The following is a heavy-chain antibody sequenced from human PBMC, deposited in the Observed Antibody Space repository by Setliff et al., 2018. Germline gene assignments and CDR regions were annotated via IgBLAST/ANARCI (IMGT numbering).Heavy chain of an antibody. J-gene: IGHJ2*01. CDR2: ISSSSSYI. Sequence: GGSLRLSCAASGFTFSSYSMNWVRQAPRKGLEWVSSISSSSSYIYYADSVKGRFTISRDNAKNSLYLQMNSLRAEDTAVYYCARVAGRGRYWYFDLWGRGTLVTVSS. CDR3: ARVAGRGRYWYFDL. V-gene: IGHV3-21*01. CDR1: GFTFSSYS.